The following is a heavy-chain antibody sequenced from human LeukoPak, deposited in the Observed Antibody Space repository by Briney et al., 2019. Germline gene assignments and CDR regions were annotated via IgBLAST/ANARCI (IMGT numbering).Heavy chain of an antibody. Sequence: GGSLRLSCAASGFTFSSFGMHWVRQAPGKGLEWVAFISYDGSNKYYADSVKGRFTISRDNSKNTLYLQMNSLRAEDTAVYYCAKSTAMAGEFDYWGQGTLVTVSS. D-gene: IGHD5-18*01. CDR2: ISYDGSNK. CDR3: AKSTAMAGEFDY. V-gene: IGHV3-30*18. CDR1: GFTFSSFG. J-gene: IGHJ4*02.